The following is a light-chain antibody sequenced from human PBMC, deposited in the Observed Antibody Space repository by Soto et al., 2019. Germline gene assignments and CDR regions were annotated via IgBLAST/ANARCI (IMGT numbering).Light chain of an antibody. J-gene: IGKJ1*01. Sequence: EIGLTQSPASLSLSPGETATVSCRASQSVSSSLAWYQQKPGQAPRLLIYDASNRATGIPARFSGSGSGTDFTLTISSLEPEDFAVYYCQQRSNRPWTFGQGTKVDIK. CDR1: QSVSSS. CDR2: DAS. CDR3: QQRSNRPWT. V-gene: IGKV3-11*01.